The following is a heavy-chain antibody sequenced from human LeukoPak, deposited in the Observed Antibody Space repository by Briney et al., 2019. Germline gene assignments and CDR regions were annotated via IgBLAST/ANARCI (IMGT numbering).Heavy chain of an antibody. V-gene: IGHV3-64D*06. D-gene: IGHD6-19*01. CDR3: VKGSGTGWYGY. CDR2: ISGDGSST. Sequence: GGSLRLSCSASGFTFSTYSMHWARQAPGKGREYVSAISGDGSSTYYSDSVTGRFTISRDNSKHTLYLQMSSLRAEDTAVYYCVKGSGTGWYGYWGQGSLVTVPS. J-gene: IGHJ4*02. CDR1: GFTFSTYS.